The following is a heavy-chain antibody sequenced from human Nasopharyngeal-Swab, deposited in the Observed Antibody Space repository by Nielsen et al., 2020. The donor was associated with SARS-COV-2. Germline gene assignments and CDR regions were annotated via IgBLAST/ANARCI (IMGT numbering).Heavy chain of an antibody. Sequence: WARHAPGQGCVWMGWINTNTGNPTYAQGFTGRFVFSLDTSVSTAYLQISSLKAEDTAVYYCARGTTIFGVVIMGGDDYWGQGTLVTVSS. CDR2: INTNTGNP. J-gene: IGHJ4*02. CDR3: ARGTTIFGVVIMGGDDY. D-gene: IGHD3-3*01. V-gene: IGHV7-4-1*02.